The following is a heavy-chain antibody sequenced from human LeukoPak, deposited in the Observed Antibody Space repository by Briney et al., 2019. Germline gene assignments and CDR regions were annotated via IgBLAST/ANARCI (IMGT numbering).Heavy chain of an antibody. CDR1: GYTFTNFD. V-gene: IGHV1-8*01. CDR3: ARDQDDWPFY. Sequence: ASVKVSCKASGYTFTNFDINWVRQAPGQGLEWMGWMNPVSGKAGSAQKFQGRVTITADESTSTAYMELSSLRSEDTAVYYCARDQDDWPFYWGQGTLVTVSS. J-gene: IGHJ4*02. CDR2: MNPVSGKA. D-gene: IGHD3-9*01.